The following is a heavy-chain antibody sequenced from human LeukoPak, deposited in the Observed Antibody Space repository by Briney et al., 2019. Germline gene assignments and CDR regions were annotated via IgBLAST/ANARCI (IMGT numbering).Heavy chain of an antibody. D-gene: IGHD3-3*01. CDR3: ARRSSIWSGYQDTLYYFDS. J-gene: IGHJ4*02. Sequence: SETLSFTCTVSGGSISSYYWSWIRQPPGKRLEWIGHIYYSGSTNYNPSLKSRVTISVDTSKNQFSLKLSSVTAADTAVYYCARRSSIWSGYQDTLYYFDSWGQGTLVTVSS. CDR1: GGSISSYY. V-gene: IGHV4-59*01. CDR2: IYYSGST.